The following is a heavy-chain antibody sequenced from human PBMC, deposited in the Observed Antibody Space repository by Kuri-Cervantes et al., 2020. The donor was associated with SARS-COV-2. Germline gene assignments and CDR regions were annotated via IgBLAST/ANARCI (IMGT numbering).Heavy chain of an antibody. V-gene: IGHV4-61*02. J-gene: IGHJ5*02. Sequence: SETLSLTCTVSGGSISSSSYYWGWIRQPAGKGLEWIGRIYTSGSTNYNPSLKSRVTMSVDTSKNQFSLKLSSVTAADTAVYYCARDQFSGSYFLARWFDPWGQGTLVTVSS. CDR2: IYTSGST. CDR3: ARDQFSGSYFLARWFDP. CDR1: GGSISSSSYY. D-gene: IGHD1-26*01.